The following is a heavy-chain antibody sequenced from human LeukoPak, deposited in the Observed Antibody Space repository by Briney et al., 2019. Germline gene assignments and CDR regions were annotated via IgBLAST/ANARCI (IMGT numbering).Heavy chain of an antibody. CDR2: ISSDGSST. CDR1: GFTFSSYW. D-gene: IGHD2-15*01. CDR3: ASLLIPDY. V-gene: IGHV3-74*01. Sequence: GGSLRLSCAASGFTFSSYWMHWVRQAPGKGLVWVSRISSDGSSTSYADSVKGRFTISRDNAKNTLYLQMNSLRAEDTAVYYCASLLIPDYWGQGTLVTVSS. J-gene: IGHJ4*02.